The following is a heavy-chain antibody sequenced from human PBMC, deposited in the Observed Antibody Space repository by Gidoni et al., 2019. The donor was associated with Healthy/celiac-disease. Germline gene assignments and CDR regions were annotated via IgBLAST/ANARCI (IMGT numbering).Heavy chain of an antibody. J-gene: IGHJ3*02. CDR3: AIVTMTTVTTRGAFDI. Sequence: QVQLVQSGAEVKKPGASVKVSCKASGYTFTSYYMHWVRQAPGQGLEWMGIINPSGGSTSYAQKFQGRVTMTRDTSTSTVYMELSSLRSEDTAVYYCAIVTMTTVTTRGAFDIWGQGTMVTVSS. V-gene: IGHV1-46*01. CDR1: GYTFTSYY. D-gene: IGHD4-17*01. CDR2: INPSGGST.